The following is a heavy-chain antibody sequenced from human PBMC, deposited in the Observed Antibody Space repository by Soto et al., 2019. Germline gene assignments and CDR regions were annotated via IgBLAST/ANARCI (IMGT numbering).Heavy chain of an antibody. CDR3: ARGQLSSIAARRSYYYYGMDV. Sequence: PSETLSLTCAFYCGSFIGYYWSWIRQPPGKGLEWIGEINHSGSTNYNPSLKSRVTISVDTSKNQFSLKLSSVTAADTAVYYCARGQLSSIAARRSYYYYGMDVWGQGTTVTVSS. J-gene: IGHJ6*02. D-gene: IGHD6-6*01. CDR2: INHSGST. CDR1: CGSFIGYY. V-gene: IGHV4-34*01.